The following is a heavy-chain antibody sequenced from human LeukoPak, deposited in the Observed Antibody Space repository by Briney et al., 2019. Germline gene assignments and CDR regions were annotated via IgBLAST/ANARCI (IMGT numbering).Heavy chain of an antibody. V-gene: IGHV3-11*04. CDR1: GFTFSDYY. Sequence: GGSLRLSCAASGFTFSDYYMSWIRQAPGKGLEWVSYISSSGSTIYYADSVKGRFTISRDNAKNSLYLQMNSLRAEDTAVYYCASFGDSSGYQRYFDYWGQGTLVTVSS. CDR3: ASFGDSSGYQRYFDY. D-gene: IGHD3-22*01. J-gene: IGHJ4*02. CDR2: ISSSGSTI.